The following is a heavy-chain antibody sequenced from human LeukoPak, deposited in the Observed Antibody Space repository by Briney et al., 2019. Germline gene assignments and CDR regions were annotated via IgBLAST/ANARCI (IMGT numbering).Heavy chain of an antibody. CDR3: AKGVGEFGFRFDS. J-gene: IGHJ4*02. CDR2: ISGGGGST. V-gene: IGHV3-23*01. CDR1: GFTFSSHA. D-gene: IGHD3-16*01. Sequence: GGSLRLSCEVSGFTFSSHAMGWVRQAPGEGLEWVSVISGGGGSTYYADSLKGRFTISRDNSKNTLYLQMNSLTAADTAVYYCAKGVGEFGFRFDSWGQGTLVPVSA.